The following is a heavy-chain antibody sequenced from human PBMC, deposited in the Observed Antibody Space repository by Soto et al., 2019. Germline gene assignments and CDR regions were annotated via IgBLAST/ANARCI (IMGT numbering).Heavy chain of an antibody. D-gene: IGHD4-17*01. CDR1: GFTFSSYA. V-gene: IGHV3-30-3*01. J-gene: IGHJ6*02. Sequence: QVQLVESGGGVVQPGRSLRLSCAASGFTFSSYAMHWVRQAPGKGLEWVAVISYDGSNKYYADSVKGRFTISRDNSKNTLYLKVNSMRVDDTAVYYCARDTRSFTVTTFHGMAVWGQGTTVTVSS. CDR2: ISYDGSNK. CDR3: ARDTRSFTVTTFHGMAV.